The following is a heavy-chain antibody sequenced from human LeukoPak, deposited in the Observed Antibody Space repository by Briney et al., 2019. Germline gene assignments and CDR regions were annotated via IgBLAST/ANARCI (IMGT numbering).Heavy chain of an antibody. Sequence: GGSLRLSCSASGFTFSSYAMHWVRQTPGKGLEYVSGFSTNGVSTYYADSVKGRFTISRDNSKSTLYLQMSSLRAEDTAVYYCVKDRYFYGSGSYFSWGQGTLVTVSS. J-gene: IGHJ4*02. D-gene: IGHD3-10*01. V-gene: IGHV3-64D*06. CDR3: VKDRYFYGSGSYFS. CDR1: GFTFSSYA. CDR2: FSTNGVST.